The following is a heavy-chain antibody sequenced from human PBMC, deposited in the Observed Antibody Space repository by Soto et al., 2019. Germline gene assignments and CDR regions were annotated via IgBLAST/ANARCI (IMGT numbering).Heavy chain of an antibody. J-gene: IGHJ4*02. CDR3: ARDFEY. V-gene: IGHV3-74*01. CDR1: GFTFSTFW. CDR2: INSDGSST. Sequence: EVQLVESGGGLVQPGGSPRLSCEASGFTFSTFWMHWVRQAPGKGLVWVSRINSDGSSTSYADSVKGRVTISRDNAKNMLYLQMNSLRAEDTAVYYCARDFEYWGQGTLVTVSS.